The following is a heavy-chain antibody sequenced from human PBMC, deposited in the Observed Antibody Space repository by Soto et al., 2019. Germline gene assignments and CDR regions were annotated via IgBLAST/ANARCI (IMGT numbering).Heavy chain of an antibody. CDR2: INSDGSTT. V-gene: IGHV3-74*01. D-gene: IGHD6-13*01. CDR3: ARGGSSSWFRALDY. Sequence: GGSLRLSCAASGFSFSSYWMHWVRQAPGKGLVWVSRINSDGSTTTYADSVKGRFTISRDNAKNTLYLQMNSLRAEDTAVYYCARGGSSSWFRALDYWGQGT. J-gene: IGHJ4*02. CDR1: GFSFSSYW.